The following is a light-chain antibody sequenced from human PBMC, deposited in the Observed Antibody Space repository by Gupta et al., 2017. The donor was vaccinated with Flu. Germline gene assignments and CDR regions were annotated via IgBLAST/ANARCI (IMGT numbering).Light chain of an antibody. V-gene: IGKV3-20*01. CDR2: GAS. Sequence: EIVLTQSPGTLSLSPGERATLSCRASQSVSSSYLAWFQQKPGQAPRLLIYGASSRVTGIPDRFGGSGSGTDFTLTISSREPEDFAVYYCQHEGSSPWTFGQGTKVEIK. CDR3: QHEGSSPWT. J-gene: IGKJ1*01. CDR1: QSVSSSY.